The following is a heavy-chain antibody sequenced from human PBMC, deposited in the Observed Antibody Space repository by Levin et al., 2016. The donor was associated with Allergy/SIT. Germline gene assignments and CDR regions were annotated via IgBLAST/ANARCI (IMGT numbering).Heavy chain of an antibody. J-gene: IGHJ4*02. CDR1: GDSISSSG. V-gene: IGHV3-21*01. CDR2: ISSSSIYI. CDR3: ARDLFSDYYDSSHYYNRPAFDY. D-gene: IGHD3-22*01. Sequence: ETLSLTCSISGDSISSSGYYWGWIRQPPGKGLEWVSSISSSSIYIYYADSVKGRFTISRDDAKNSLSLQMNSLRAEDTAVYYCARDLFSDYYDSSHYYNRPAFDYWGQGTLVTVSS.